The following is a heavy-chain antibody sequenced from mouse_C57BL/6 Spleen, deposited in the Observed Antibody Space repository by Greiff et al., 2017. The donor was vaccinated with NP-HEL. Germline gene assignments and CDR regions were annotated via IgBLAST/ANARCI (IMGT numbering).Heavy chain of an antibody. J-gene: IGHJ2*01. V-gene: IGHV1-81*01. CDR2: IYPRSGNT. D-gene: IGHD1-1*01. CDR1: GYTFTSYG. Sequence: QVQLQQSGAELARPGASVKLSCKASGYTFTSYGISWVKQRTGQGLEWIGEIYPRSGNTYYNEKFKGKATLTADKSSSTAYMELRSLTSDDSAVYFCARAVITTVVAHFDYWGQGTTLTVSS. CDR3: ARAVITTVVAHFDY.